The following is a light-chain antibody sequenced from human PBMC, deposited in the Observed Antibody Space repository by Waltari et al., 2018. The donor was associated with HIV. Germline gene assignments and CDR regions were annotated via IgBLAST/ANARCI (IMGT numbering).Light chain of an antibody. CDR2: DVT. CDR1: TSDLSDTYD. V-gene: IGLV2-14*03. CDR3: ISYTSSGTLV. Sequence: QSALTQPASMSGSPGQSITISCTGTTSDLSDTYDVSCYQQHPGIAPKLIIYDVTKRPSGVSNRFSGSKSGSTASLTISGLQAEDEGDYYCISYTSSGTLVFGGGTKLTVL. J-gene: IGLJ2*01.